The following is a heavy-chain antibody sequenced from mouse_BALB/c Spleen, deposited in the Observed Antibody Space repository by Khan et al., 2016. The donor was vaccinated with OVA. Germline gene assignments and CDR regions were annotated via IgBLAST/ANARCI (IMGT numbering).Heavy chain of an antibody. V-gene: IGHV9-3-1*01. Sequence: QIQLVQSGPELKKPGETIKISCQASGYTFTNNGVDWVKQAPGKGLKWMGWINTYTGEPTYADDFKGRFAFSLEISASTAYLQFNNLKNEDTATYFCARSMPHYYGSRYFDDWGQGTTLTVSS. J-gene: IGHJ2*01. CDR3: ARSMPHYYGSRYFDD. CDR1: GYTFTNNG. D-gene: IGHD1-1*01. CDR2: INTYTGEP.